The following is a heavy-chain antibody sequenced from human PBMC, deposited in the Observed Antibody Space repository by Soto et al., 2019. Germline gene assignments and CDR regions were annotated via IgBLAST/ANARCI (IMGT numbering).Heavy chain of an antibody. CDR3: ARVKGELSSTPFDI. J-gene: IGHJ3*02. Sequence: GGSLRLSCAASGFTVSSNYMSWVRQAPGKGLEWVSVIYSGGSTYYADSVKGRFTISRDNSKNTLYLQMNSLRAEDTAVYYCARVKGELSSTPFDIWGQGTMVTVSS. CDR1: GFTVSSNY. CDR2: IYSGGST. V-gene: IGHV3-66*01. D-gene: IGHD3-16*02.